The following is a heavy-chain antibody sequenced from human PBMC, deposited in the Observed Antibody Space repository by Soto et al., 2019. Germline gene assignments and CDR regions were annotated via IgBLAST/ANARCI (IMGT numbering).Heavy chain of an antibody. V-gene: IGHV3-23*01. CDR1: GFTFSSYA. CDR3: AKRRGAGGNFDY. J-gene: IGHJ4*02. CDR2: VSIGGST. D-gene: IGHD1-26*01. Sequence: QLLESGGGLVQPEGSLRLSCAASGFTFSSYAMGWVRQGPGKGLEWVAVVSIGGSTHYADSVRGRFTISRDNSKNTLSLQMNSLTAEDTAVYFCAKRRGAGGNFDYWGQGALVTVSS.